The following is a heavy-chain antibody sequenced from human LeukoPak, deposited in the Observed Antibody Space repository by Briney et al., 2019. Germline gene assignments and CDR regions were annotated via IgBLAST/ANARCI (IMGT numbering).Heavy chain of an antibody. D-gene: IGHD7-27*01. CDR3: ARERSWGSIWFDY. CDR2: IYYSGST. CDR1: GGSISSYY. Sequence: PSETRSLTCTVSGGSISSYYWSWIRQPPGKGLEWIGYIYYSGSTNYNPSLKSRVTISVDTSKNQFSLKLSSVTAADTAVYYCARERSWGSIWFDYWGQGTLVTVSS. J-gene: IGHJ4*02. V-gene: IGHV4-59*01.